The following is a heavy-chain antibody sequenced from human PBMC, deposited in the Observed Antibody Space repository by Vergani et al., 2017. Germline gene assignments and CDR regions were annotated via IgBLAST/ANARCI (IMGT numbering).Heavy chain of an antibody. CDR2: ISGHGDRT. J-gene: IGHJ6*02. CDR3: ARDRYYLGSGSYPYFYYYGLDV. CDR1: GFTFSNSA. D-gene: IGHD3-10*01. Sequence: EVHLLESGGGQVEAGGSLRLSCVASGFTFSNSAMSWVRQTSGKGLEWVSAISGHGDRTYYADSVKGRFTISRDNSKNTVYLQMNSLRAEDTGVYYCARDRYYLGSGSYPYFYYYGLDVWGQGTAVTVSS. V-gene: IGHV3-23*01.